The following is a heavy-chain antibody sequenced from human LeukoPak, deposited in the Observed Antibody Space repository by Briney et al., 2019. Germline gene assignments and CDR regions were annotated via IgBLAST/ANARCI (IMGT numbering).Heavy chain of an antibody. D-gene: IGHD3-22*01. CDR3: GRHRVSSDSSGLSSPFDY. J-gene: IGHJ4*02. CDR1: GYTFTNYW. V-gene: IGHV5-51*01. CDR2: LSPGAYDT. Sequence: EESLKISCKGSGYTFTNYWIGWVRQMPGKGLEWMGILSPGAYDTRFSSSFQGQVPISADKSNSTAYLQWRSLKASDTAMYYCGRHRVSSDSSGLSSPFDYWGQRTLVTVSS.